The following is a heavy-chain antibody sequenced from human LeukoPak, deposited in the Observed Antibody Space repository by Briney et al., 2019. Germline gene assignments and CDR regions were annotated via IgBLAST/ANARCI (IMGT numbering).Heavy chain of an antibody. CDR3: AKEGVAAAGLDD. V-gene: IGHV3-30*18. CDR2: ITNDGSNK. Sequence: GRSLRLSCAASGFTFSSYGMHWVRQAPGTGLEGVAVITNDGSNKYYGDSVKGRFTISRDNSKNTLYVQMDSLRAEDTAVYYCAKEGVAAAGLDDWGQGTLVTVSS. CDR1: GFTFSSYG. D-gene: IGHD6-13*01. J-gene: IGHJ4*02.